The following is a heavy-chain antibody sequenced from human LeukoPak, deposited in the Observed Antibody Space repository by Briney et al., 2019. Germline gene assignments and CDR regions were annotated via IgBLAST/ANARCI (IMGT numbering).Heavy chain of an antibody. V-gene: IGHV1-46*01. D-gene: IGHD3-3*01. CDR2: INPSGGST. Sequence: ASVKVSCKASGYTFTNYYMYWVRQAPGQGLEWMGLINPSGGSTNYAQKFQGRVTMTRDMSTSTVYMELSSLRSEDTAVYYCARGPHKRTYDRDNWFDPWGQGTLVTVSS. CDR1: GYTFTNYY. CDR3: ARGPHKRTYDRDNWFDP. J-gene: IGHJ5*02.